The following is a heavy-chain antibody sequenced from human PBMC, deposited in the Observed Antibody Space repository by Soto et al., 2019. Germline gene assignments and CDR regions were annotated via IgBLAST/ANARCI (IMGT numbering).Heavy chain of an antibody. CDR3: ARTYSSSWWNHYAMDV. J-gene: IGHJ6*02. CDR2: TYYRSKWYN. D-gene: IGHD6-13*01. V-gene: IGHV6-1*01. CDR1: GDSVSSNSAA. Sequence: SQTLSLTCAISGDSVSSNSAAWNWIRQSPSRGLEWLGRTYYRSKWYNDYAVSVKSRITINPDTSKNQFSLQLNSVTPEDTAVYYCARTYSSSWWNHYAMDVWGQGTSVTLSS.